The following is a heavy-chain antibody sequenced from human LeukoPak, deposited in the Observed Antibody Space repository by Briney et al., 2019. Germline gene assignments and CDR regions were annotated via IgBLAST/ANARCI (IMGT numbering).Heavy chain of an antibody. V-gene: IGHV4-39*01. J-gene: IGHJ5*02. D-gene: IGHD3-3*01. CDR3: ARRRRIFGAQAGWFDP. CDR1: GGSISSSSYY. CDR2: IYYSGST. Sequence: SETLSLTCTVSGGSISSSSYYWGWIRQPPGKGLEWIGSIYYSGSTYYNPSLKSRVTISVDTSKNQFSLKLSSVTAADTAVYYCARRRRIFGAQAGWFDPWGQGTLVTVSS.